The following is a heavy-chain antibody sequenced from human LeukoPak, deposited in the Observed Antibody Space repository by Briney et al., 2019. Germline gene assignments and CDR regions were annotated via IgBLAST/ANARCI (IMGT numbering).Heavy chain of an antibody. Sequence: GASVKVSCKVSGYTLTELSMHWVRQAPGKGLEWMGGFDPEDGETIYAQKFQGRVTMTEDTSASTAYMELSSLRSEDMAVYYCARTRIAAAGTYYWFDPWGQGTLVTVSS. J-gene: IGHJ5*02. D-gene: IGHD6-13*01. CDR1: GYTLTELS. V-gene: IGHV1-24*01. CDR3: ARTRIAAAGTYYWFDP. CDR2: FDPEDGET.